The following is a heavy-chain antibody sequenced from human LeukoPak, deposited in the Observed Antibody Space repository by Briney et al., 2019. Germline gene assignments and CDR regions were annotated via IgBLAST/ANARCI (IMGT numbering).Heavy chain of an antibody. CDR3: ARVGDHYRWYFDL. CDR1: GFTVSTKY. J-gene: IGHJ2*01. D-gene: IGHD3-10*01. V-gene: IGHV3-53*01. CDR2: IYSGEST. Sequence: GGSLILSCAASGFTVSTKYMSWVRQAPGKGLEWVSIIYSGESTYYAESVKGRFIVSRDNSKNTVYLQMNSLRVDDTAVYSCARVGDHYRWYFDLWGRGTLVTVFS.